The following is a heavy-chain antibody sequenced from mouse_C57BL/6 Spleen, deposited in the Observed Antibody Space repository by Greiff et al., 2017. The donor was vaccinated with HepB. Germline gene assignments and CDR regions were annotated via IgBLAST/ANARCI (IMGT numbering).Heavy chain of an antibody. CDR1: GFTFSSYA. V-gene: IGHV5-4*01. CDR3: ARDPSLTWFAY. J-gene: IGHJ3*01. CDR2: ISDGGSYT. Sequence: EVQRVESGGGLVKPGGSLKLSCAASGFTFSSYAMSWVRQTPEKRLEWVATISDGGSYTYYPDNVKGRFTISRDNAKNNLYLQMSHLKSEDTAMYYCARDPSLTWFAYWGQGTLVTVSA.